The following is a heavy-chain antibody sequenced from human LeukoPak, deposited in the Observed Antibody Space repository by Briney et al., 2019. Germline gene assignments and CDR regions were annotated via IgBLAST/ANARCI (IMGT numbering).Heavy chain of an antibody. CDR1: GVSISSSSYY. D-gene: IGHD2-15*01. CDR3: AREPYCSGGSCPFDP. V-gene: IGHV4-39*07. Sequence: SETLSLTCTVSGVSISSSSYYWGWVRQPPGKGREWIVSIYYSGSTYYNPSLKSRVTISVDTSKNPFSLKLSSVTAADTAVYYCAREPYCSGGSCPFDPWGQGTLVTVSS. J-gene: IGHJ5*02. CDR2: IYYSGST.